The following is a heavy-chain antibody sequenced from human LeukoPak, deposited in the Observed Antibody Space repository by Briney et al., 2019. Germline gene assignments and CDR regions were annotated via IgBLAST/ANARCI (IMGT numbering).Heavy chain of an antibody. CDR2: IYRGGIT. J-gene: IGHJ4*02. CDR1: GGSISSGGYY. D-gene: IGHD3-10*01. V-gene: IGHV4-30-2*01. CDR3: ARDRGPFGIDY. Sequence: PSQTLSLTCSVSGGSISSGGYYWSWIRQPLGKGLEWIGYIYRGGITFYNPSLKSRVTISVDRSKNQFSLKLSSVTAADTAVYYCARDRGPFGIDYWGQGTLVTVSS.